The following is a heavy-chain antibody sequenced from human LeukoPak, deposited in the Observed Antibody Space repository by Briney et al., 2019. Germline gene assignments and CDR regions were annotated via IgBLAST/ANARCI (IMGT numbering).Heavy chain of an antibody. CDR1: GGSVSDYY. CDR2: IYHTGST. V-gene: IGHV4-59*08. J-gene: IGHJ4*02. CDR3: ARHDCSGGSCYHPSYFDY. Sequence: PSETLSLTCTISGGSVSDYYWSWIRQSPGKGLEWIGYIYHTGSTSYSPSLKSRVTISVDTSKNQFSLKLSSVTAADTAVYYCARHDCSGGSCYHPSYFDYWGQGTLVTVSS. D-gene: IGHD2-15*01.